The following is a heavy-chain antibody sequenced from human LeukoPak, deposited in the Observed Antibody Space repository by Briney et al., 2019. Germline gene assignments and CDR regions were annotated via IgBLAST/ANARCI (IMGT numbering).Heavy chain of an antibody. J-gene: IGHJ6*03. CDR2: ISWNSGSI. Sequence: GRSLRLSCAASGFTFDDYAMHWVRQAPGKGLEWVSGISWNSGSIGYADSVKGRFTISRDNAKNSLYLHMSGLRAEDTAVYYCARDGGITLVRGVILKGDYYYYYMDVWGKGTTVTVSS. CDR3: ARDGGITLVRGVILKGDYYYYYMDV. D-gene: IGHD3-10*01. CDR1: GFTFDDYA. V-gene: IGHV3-9*01.